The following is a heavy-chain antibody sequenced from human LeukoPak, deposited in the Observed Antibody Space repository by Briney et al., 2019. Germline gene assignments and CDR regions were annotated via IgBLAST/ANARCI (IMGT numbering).Heavy chain of an antibody. V-gene: IGHV1-18*01. D-gene: IGHD2-15*01. CDR2: ISAYNGNT. J-gene: IGHJ4*02. CDR3: ARDIPLYCSGGSCYRGLSVFDY. Sequence: GASVNVSCKASGYTFTSYGISWVRQAPGQGLEWMGWISAYNGNTNYAQKLQGRVIMTTDTSTSTGYMELRSLRSDDTAVYYCARDIPLYCSGGSCYRGLSVFDYWGQGTLVTVSS. CDR1: GYTFTSYG.